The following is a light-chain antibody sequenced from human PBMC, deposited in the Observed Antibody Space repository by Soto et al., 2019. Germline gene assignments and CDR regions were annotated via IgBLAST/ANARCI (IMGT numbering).Light chain of an antibody. J-gene: IGLJ2*01. CDR1: SSDVGSYNL. Sequence: QSALTQPASVSGSPGQSITISCTGTSSDVGSYNLVSWYQQHPGKAPKLMIYEGSKRPSRVSNRFSGSKSGNTASLTISGLQAEDEADYYCCSYSGSSTLFGGGTKLTVL. CDR3: CSYSGSSTL. CDR2: EGS. V-gene: IGLV2-23*01.